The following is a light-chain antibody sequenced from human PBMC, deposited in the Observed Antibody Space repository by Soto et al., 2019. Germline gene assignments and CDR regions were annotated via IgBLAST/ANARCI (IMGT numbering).Light chain of an antibody. Sequence: DIQLTQSPSFLSASVGDRVTIACRASQGISGYLAWYQQNPGKAPRLLIYAASTLQGGVPSRFSGSGSGTEFTHTISSLQPEDFATYYCQQSNTYPFTFGPGTKVDSK. CDR1: QGISGY. CDR2: AAS. CDR3: QQSNTYPFT. J-gene: IGKJ3*01. V-gene: IGKV1-9*01.